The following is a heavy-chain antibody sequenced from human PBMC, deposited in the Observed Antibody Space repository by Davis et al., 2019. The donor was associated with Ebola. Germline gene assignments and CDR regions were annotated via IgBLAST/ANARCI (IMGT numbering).Heavy chain of an antibody. J-gene: IGHJ6*02. D-gene: IGHD2-2*01. Sequence: GSLRLSCAASGFTFSSYSMNWVRQAPGKGLEWVSSISSSSSYIYYADSVKGRFTISRDNAKNSLYLQMNSLRAEDTAVYYCARERRYCSSTSCYAPHYYYGMDVWGQGTTVTVSS. CDR3: ARERRYCSSTSCYAPHYYYGMDV. CDR2: ISSSSSYI. V-gene: IGHV3-21*01. CDR1: GFTFSSYS.